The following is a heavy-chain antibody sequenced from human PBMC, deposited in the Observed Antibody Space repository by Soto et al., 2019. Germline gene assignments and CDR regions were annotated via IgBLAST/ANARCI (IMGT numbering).Heavy chain of an antibody. J-gene: IGHJ6*02. V-gene: IGHV5-51*01. D-gene: IGHD5-12*01. CDR1: GYSFTSYW. CDR2: IYPGDSDT. CDR3: ARQGGGYDQYYYYYYGMDV. Sequence: PGESLKISCKGSGYSFTSYWIGWVRQMPGKGLEWMGIIYPGDSDTRYSPSFQGQVTISADKSISTAYLQWSSLKASDTAMYYCARQGGGYDQYYYYYYGMDVWGQGTTVTVSS.